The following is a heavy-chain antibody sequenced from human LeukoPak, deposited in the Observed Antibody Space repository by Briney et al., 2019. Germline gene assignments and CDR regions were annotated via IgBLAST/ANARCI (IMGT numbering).Heavy chain of an antibody. CDR1: GFTVSSKY. Sequence: PGGSLRLSCAASGFTVSSKYMSWVRQAPGKGLEWVSVIYSGGSTDYADSVKGRFNISRDNSENTLHLQMNSLRAEDTAVYYCARIPKTTYFDYWGQGTLVTVSS. J-gene: IGHJ4*02. CDR3: ARIPKTTYFDY. V-gene: IGHV3-53*01. D-gene: IGHD4-17*01. CDR2: IYSGGST.